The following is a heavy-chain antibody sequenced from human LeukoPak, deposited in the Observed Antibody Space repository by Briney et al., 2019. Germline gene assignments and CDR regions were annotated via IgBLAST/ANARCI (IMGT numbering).Heavy chain of an antibody. CDR3: ARGPTNGQAFDY. CDR2: IREDGSQK. Sequence: GGSLRLSCAASGFTFRNYSMNWVRQAPGKGLEWVASIREDGSQKSAVDSVRGRFTIARDNAKNSVYLQMDSLRAEDTAVYYCARGPTNGQAFDYWGQGTLVSVSS. CDR1: GFTFRNYS. J-gene: IGHJ4*02. D-gene: IGHD2-8*01. V-gene: IGHV3-7*01.